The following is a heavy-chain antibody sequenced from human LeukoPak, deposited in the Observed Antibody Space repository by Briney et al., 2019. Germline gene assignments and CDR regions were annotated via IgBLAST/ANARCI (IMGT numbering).Heavy chain of an antibody. CDR3: ARHIEVYDYVWGSYLDY. CDR1: GDSVSSSSYY. J-gene: IGHJ4*02. CDR2: IFYVGDT. Sequence: SETLSLTXSVSGDSVSSSSYYWGWIRQPPGEGLECIGTIFYVGDTYYNPSLESRVTISVDTSKNQFSLKLASVTAADTAVYYCARHIEVYDYVWGSYLDYWGQGTLVTVSS. D-gene: IGHD3-16*01. V-gene: IGHV4-39*01.